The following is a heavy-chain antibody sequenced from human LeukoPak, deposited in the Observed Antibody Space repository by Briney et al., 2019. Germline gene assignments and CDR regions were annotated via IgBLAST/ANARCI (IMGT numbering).Heavy chain of an antibody. CDR3: ARGYSSYGWFYFDY. V-gene: IGHV3-74*01. CDR1: GFTFCSYW. CDR2: INSDGSST. Sequence: GGSLRLSCAAYGFTFCSYWMHWVRQAPGKGLMWVSRINSDGSSTSYADSVKGRFTISRDNAKNTLYLQMNSLRAEDTAVYYCARGYSSYGWFYFDYWGQGTLVTVSS. D-gene: IGHD5-18*01. J-gene: IGHJ4*02.